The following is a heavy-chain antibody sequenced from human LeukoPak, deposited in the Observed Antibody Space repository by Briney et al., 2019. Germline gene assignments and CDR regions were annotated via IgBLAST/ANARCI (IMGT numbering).Heavy chain of an antibody. Sequence: PAETLSLTCTVPGGSISSSSYYWGWIRQPPGKGLEWIGSIYYSGSTYYNPSLKSRVTISVDTSKNQFSLKLSSVTAADTAVYYCARSFDYWGQGTLVTVSS. J-gene: IGHJ4*02. CDR1: GGSISSSSYY. CDR3: ARSFDY. V-gene: IGHV4-39*07. CDR2: IYYSGST.